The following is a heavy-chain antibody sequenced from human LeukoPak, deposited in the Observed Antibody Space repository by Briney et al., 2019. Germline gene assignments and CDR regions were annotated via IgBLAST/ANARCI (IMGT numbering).Heavy chain of an antibody. D-gene: IGHD2/OR15-2a*01. CDR1: GFTFSSYW. V-gene: IGHV3-7*05. Sequence: GGSLRLSCAASGFTFSSYWMSWVRQAPGKGLEWVANIKEDGSEKNYVDSVKGRSTISRDNAKNSLYLQMNSLRAEDTAVYYCARGGGRHVEYWGQGNLVTVSS. J-gene: IGHJ4*02. CDR2: IKEDGSEK. CDR3: ARGGGRHVEY.